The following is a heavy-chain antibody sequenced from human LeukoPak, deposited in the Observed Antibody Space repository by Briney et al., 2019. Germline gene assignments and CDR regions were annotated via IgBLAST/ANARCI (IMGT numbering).Heavy chain of an antibody. CDR1: GGSISSGGYS. Sequence: PSQTLSLTCAVSGGSISSGGYSWSWIRQPPGKGLEWIGYIYYSGSTNYNPSLKSRVTISVDTSKNQFSLKLSSVTAADTAVYYCARHAGAPAYFDYWGQGTLVTVSS. CDR2: IYYSGST. D-gene: IGHD1-26*01. CDR3: ARHAGAPAYFDY. J-gene: IGHJ4*02. V-gene: IGHV4-61*08.